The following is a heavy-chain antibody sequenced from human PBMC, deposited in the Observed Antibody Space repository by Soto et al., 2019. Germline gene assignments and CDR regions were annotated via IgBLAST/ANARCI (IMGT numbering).Heavy chain of an antibody. Sequence: QVQLVQSGDEVKKPGASVKVSCKASGYIFVNYGIAWVRQAPGQGLEWMGWISPYTGNTHSATKIQGRLTMTTDTSTSTAYMALGSLTSDDTAVYYCVMVDNYVTPTPQDVGGQGTTVTVSS. CDR2: ISPYTGNT. CDR3: VMVDNYVTPTPQDV. J-gene: IGHJ6*02. D-gene: IGHD3-16*01. V-gene: IGHV1-18*01. CDR1: GYIFVNYG.